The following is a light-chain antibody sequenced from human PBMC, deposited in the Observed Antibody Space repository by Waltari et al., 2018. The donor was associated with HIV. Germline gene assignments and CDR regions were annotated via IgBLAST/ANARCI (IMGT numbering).Light chain of an antibody. CDR2: WAS. V-gene: IGKV4-1*01. CDR1: QTILYRSNNKNY. J-gene: IGKJ2*01. Sequence: DIALHKPRDSLSGSLGERPPSTRKCSQTILYRSNNKNYLAWYQQKPGQSPKLLISWASTREFGVPDRFSGSGYGTDFTLTISSLRAEDVAVYYCQQFYRTPYTFGQGTRLEFK. CDR3: QQFYRTPYT.